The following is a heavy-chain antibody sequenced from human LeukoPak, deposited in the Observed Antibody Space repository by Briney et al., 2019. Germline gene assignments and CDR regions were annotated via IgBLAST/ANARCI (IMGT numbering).Heavy chain of an antibody. V-gene: IGHV3-53*01. CDR2: IYEGGSS. Sequence: PGGSLRLSCAASGFIVNSKYMTWVRQAPGKGLEWVSVIYEGGSSDYADSVKGRFSISRDNSKNTVYLQMNSLRAEDTAVYYCTRDRSGQDWGQGTLVTVSS. CDR1: GFIVNSKY. J-gene: IGHJ4*02. CDR3: TRDRSGQD. D-gene: IGHD1-1*01.